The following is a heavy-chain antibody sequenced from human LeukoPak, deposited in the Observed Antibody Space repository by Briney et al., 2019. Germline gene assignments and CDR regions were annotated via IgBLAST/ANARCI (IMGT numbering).Heavy chain of an antibody. CDR1: GFTFSDSN. J-gene: IGHJ5*01. V-gene: IGHV3-73*01. CDR3: TRQASPDDS. CDR2: IISKANNYVT. Sequence: GRSLILSCAASGFTFSDSNMDWVRQASGGGLEWVGCIISKANNYVTTYAASVRGRFTISRDDSKNTAYLKMNSLKTEDTAVYYCTRQASPDDSWGQGTLVTVSS.